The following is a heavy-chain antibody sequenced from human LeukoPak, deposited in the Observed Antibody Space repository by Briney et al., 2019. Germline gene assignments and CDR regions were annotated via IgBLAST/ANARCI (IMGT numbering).Heavy chain of an antibody. J-gene: IGHJ5*02. D-gene: IGHD6-19*01. V-gene: IGHV3-23*01. Sequence: GGSLRLSCAASGFTFSSYAMSWVRQAPGQGLEWASAISGSGGSTYYADSVKGRFTISRDNSKNTLYLQMNSLRAEDTAVYYCAKVQYSSVWYGGWFDPWGQGTLVTVSS. CDR2: ISGSGGST. CDR3: AKVQYSSVWYGGWFDP. CDR1: GFTFSSYA.